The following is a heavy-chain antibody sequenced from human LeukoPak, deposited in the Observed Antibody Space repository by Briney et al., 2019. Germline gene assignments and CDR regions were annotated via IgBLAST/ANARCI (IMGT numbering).Heavy chain of an antibody. CDR3: ARGPARGSSSWYLFGPKKDWFDP. CDR1: GYTFSGHY. D-gene: IGHD6-13*01. Sequence: ASVKVSCKASGYTFSGHYMHWIRQAPGQGLEWMGWINPNSGGTNYAQKFQGRVTMTRDTSISTAYMELSRLRSDDTAVYYCARGPARGSSSWYLFGPKKDWFDPWGQGTLVTVSS. V-gene: IGHV1-2*02. J-gene: IGHJ5*02. CDR2: INPNSGGT.